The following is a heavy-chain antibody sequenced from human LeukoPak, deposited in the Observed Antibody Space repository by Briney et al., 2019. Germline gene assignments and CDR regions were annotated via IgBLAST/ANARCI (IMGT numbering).Heavy chain of an antibody. J-gene: IGHJ6*03. D-gene: IGHD3-10*01. CDR3: ARSYGSGSIIAGLRYYYYMDV. Sequence: PGRSLRLSCAASGFTFDDYAMHWVRQGSGKGLEWVSGISWNSGKIVYADSVKGRFTISRDNAKNSLYLQMNSLRAEDTALYYCARSYGSGSIIAGLRYYYYMDVWGKGTTVTISS. CDR2: ISWNSGKI. CDR1: GFTFDDYA. V-gene: IGHV3-9*01.